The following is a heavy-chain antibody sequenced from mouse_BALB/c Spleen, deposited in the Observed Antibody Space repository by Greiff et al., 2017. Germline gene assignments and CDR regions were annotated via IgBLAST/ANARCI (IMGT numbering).Heavy chain of an antibody. CDR2: IDPENGDT. CDR3: NGMYGNAAWFAY. CDR1: GFNINDYY. V-gene: IGHV14-4*02. Sequence: EVQLQQSGAELVRSGASVKLSCTASGFNINDYYMHWVKQRPEQGLEWIGWIDPENGDTEYAPKFQGKATMTADTSSNTAYLQLSSLTSEDTAVYYCNGMYGNAAWFAYWGQGTLVTVSA. J-gene: IGHJ3*01. D-gene: IGHD2-10*02.